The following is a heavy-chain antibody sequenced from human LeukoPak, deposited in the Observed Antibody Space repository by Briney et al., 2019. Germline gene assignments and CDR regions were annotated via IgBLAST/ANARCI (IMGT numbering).Heavy chain of an antibody. CDR3: AKDAGRLGEFTFDY. CDR1: GFTFSSYA. V-gene: IGHV3-23*01. CDR2: ISGSGGST. Sequence: GGSLRLSCAASGFTFSSYAMSWVRQAPGKGLEWVSAISGSGGSTYYADSVKGRFTISRDNSKNTLYLQLNSLRAEDTAVYCCAKDAGRLGEFTFDYWGQGTLVTVSS. D-gene: IGHD3-10*01. J-gene: IGHJ4*02.